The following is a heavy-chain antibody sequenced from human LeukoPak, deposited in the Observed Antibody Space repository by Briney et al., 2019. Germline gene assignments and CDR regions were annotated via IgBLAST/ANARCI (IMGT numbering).Heavy chain of an antibody. J-gene: IGHJ4*02. Sequence: GESLKISCKDSGYSFTSYWIGWVRQMPGKGLEWMGIIYPGDSDTRYSPSFQGQVTISADKSISTAYLQWSSLKASDTVMYFCARLSSDGYYYSDYWGQGTLVTVSS. CDR3: ARLSSDGYYYSDY. CDR2: IYPGDSDT. V-gene: IGHV5-51*01. CDR1: GYSFTSYW. D-gene: IGHD2-15*01.